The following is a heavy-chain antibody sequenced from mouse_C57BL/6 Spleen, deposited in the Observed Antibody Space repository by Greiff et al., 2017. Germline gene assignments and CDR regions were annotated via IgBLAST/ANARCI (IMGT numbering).Heavy chain of an antibody. Sequence: QVQLQQPGAELVMPGASVKLSCKASGYTFTSYWMHWVKQRPGQGLEWIGEIDPSDSYTNYNQKFKGKSTLTVDKSSSTAYMQLSSLTSEDSAVYDCASGPGGRGRFAYWGQGTLVTVSA. CDR1: GYTFTSYW. J-gene: IGHJ3*01. V-gene: IGHV1-69*01. CDR3: ASGPGGRGRFAY. CDR2: IDPSDSYT.